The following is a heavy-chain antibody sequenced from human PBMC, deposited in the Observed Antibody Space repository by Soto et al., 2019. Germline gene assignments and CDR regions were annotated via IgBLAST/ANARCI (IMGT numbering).Heavy chain of an antibody. J-gene: IGHJ5*02. CDR3: AKDGAPSVYSNRWYNWFDP. D-gene: IGHD6-13*01. V-gene: IGHV3-23*01. Sequence: EVQLLESGGGSVQSGGSLRLSCEASGFIFNSYAMSWFRQAPGKGLEWVSVISGGGVDTYYADSVKGRFTISRDNSNNTLYLQMNSLSADDTAVYYCAKDGAPSVYSNRWYNWFDPWGRGTVVTVSS. CDR2: ISGGGVDT. CDR1: GFIFNSYA.